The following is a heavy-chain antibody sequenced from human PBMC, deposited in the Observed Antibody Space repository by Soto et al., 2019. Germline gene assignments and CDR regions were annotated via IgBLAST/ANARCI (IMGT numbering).Heavy chain of an antibody. CDR2: IIPIFGTA. V-gene: IGHV1-69*06. D-gene: IGHD2-8*01. CDR3: ARLLFRNKGYCNNGVCYGRLDP. J-gene: IGHJ5*02. CDR1: GGTFSSYA. Sequence: SVNVSCKATGGTFSSYAISWVRQAPGQGREWMGGIIPIFGTANYAQKFQGRVTITADKSTSTAYMELSSLRSEDTAVYYCARLLFRNKGYCNNGVCYGRLDPCGQGTLV.